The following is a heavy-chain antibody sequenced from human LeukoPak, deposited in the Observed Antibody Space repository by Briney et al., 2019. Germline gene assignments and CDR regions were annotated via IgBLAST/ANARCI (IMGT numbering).Heavy chain of an antibody. CDR3: ARVRSGSLDY. D-gene: IGHD1-26*01. J-gene: IGHJ4*02. CDR1: GFPFNRYS. CDR2: IKSSSSDI. V-gene: IGHV3-21*01. Sequence: GSLRPSFSAPGFPFNRYSMNWVRPAPGKGLEWVSFIKSSSSDIYYTDSVKGRFTISRDNAKNSLYLQMDSLKAEDTAVYYCARVRSGSLDYWGEGTPVTVSS.